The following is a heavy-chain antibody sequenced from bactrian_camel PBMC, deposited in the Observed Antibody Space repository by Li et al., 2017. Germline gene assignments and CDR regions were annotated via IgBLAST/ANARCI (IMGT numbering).Heavy chain of an antibody. CDR3: AADGQWERCASGFWSGTYAY. Sequence: HVQLVESGGGSVQAGGSLRLSCTVNGLLSEHDDMGVYRQGPGNKCELISRITSDGETYYVDSVKGRFTISRDNAKDTLYLQMNSLKIEDTAMYYCAADGQWERCASGFWSGTYAYWGQGTQVTVS. D-gene: IGHD2*01. CDR2: ITSDGET. CDR1: GLLSEHDD. V-gene: IGHV3S63*01. J-gene: IGHJ4*01.